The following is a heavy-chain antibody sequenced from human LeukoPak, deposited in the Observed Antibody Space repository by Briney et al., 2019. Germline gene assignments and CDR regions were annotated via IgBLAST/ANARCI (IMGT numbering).Heavy chain of an antibody. V-gene: IGHV3-74*01. J-gene: IGHJ4*02. CDR2: INIDVSTT. CDR3: ATGYCSSTSCSRPFDY. Sequence: GGALRVSCAASGFTFSSYWMHCVRQAPGKGLVWVSRINIDVSTTSYADSVKGRFTISRDNAKNTLYLQMNSLRAEDTAVYYCATGYCSSTSCSRPFDYWGQGTLVTVSS. D-gene: IGHD2-2*01. CDR1: GFTFSSYW.